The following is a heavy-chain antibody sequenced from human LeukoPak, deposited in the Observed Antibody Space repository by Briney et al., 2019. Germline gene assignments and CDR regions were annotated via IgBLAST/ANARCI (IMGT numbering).Heavy chain of an antibody. D-gene: IGHD3-3*01. CDR1: DGSISNYY. CDR3: ARQNFGGFDY. J-gene: IGHJ4*02. Sequence: SETLSLTCTVSDGSISNYYWSWIRQPPGKGLEWIGYIYHSGSTYYNPSLKSRVTISVDRSKNQFSLKLSSVTAADTAVYYCARQNFGGFDYWGQGTLVTVSS. CDR2: IYHSGST. V-gene: IGHV4-59*08.